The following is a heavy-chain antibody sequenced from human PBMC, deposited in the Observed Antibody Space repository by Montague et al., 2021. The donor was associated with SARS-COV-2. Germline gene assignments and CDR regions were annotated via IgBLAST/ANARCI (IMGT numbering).Heavy chain of an antibody. CDR2: IHTSGNT. Sequence: SETLSLTCTVSGASITTYYWSWIRRSAGKGLEWIGRIHTSGNTNYNPTLRSRVTTSVDTSKNQFSLKLNSVTAADTAVYYCAREATSWFGELMGVWFDPWGQGTLVTVSS. J-gene: IGHJ5*02. D-gene: IGHD3-10*01. V-gene: IGHV4-4*07. CDR3: AREATSWFGELMGVWFDP. CDR1: GASITTYY.